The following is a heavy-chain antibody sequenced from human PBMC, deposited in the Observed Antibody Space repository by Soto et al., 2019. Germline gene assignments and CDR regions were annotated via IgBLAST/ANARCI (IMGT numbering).Heavy chain of an antibody. Sequence: SETLSLTCTVSGGSISSSSYYWGWIRQPPGKGLEWVGSIYYSGSTYYNPSLKSRVTISVDTSKNQFSLKLSSVTAADTAVYYCARAPRITIFGVVMGWFDPWGQGTLVTVSS. CDR3: ARAPRITIFGVVMGWFDP. CDR1: GGSISSSSYY. D-gene: IGHD3-3*01. CDR2: IYYSGST. V-gene: IGHV4-39*01. J-gene: IGHJ5*02.